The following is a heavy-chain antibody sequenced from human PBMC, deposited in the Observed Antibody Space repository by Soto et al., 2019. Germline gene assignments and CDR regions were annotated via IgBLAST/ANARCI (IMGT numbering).Heavy chain of an antibody. D-gene: IGHD5-12*01. V-gene: IGHV4-59*01. Sequence: SETLSLTCTVSGGSISSYYWSWIRQPPGKGLEWIGYIYYSGSTNYNPSLKSRVTISVDTSKNQFSLKLSSVTAADTAVYYCARDHKGYSGYRPDWFDPWGQGTLVTVSS. CDR1: GGSISSYY. CDR2: IYYSGST. J-gene: IGHJ5*02. CDR3: ARDHKGYSGYRPDWFDP.